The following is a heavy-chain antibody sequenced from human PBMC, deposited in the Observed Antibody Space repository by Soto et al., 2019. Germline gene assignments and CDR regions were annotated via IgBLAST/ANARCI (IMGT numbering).Heavy chain of an antibody. CDR3: ARSRTPHYYYDSSGSPLDAFDI. D-gene: IGHD3-22*01. Sequence: SGPTLVNPTQTLTLTCTFSGFSLSTSGMRVSWIRQPPGKALEWLARIDWDDDKFYSTSLKTRPTISKDTSKNQVALTMTNMDPVDTATYYCARSRTPHYYYDSSGSPLDAFDIWGQGTMVTVSS. CDR1: GFSLSTSGMR. V-gene: IGHV2-70*04. J-gene: IGHJ3*02. CDR2: IDWDDDK.